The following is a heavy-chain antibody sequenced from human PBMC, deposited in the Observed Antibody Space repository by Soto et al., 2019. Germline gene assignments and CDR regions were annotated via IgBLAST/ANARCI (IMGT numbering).Heavy chain of an antibody. CDR2: IYYSGST. CDR3: ARVKSGGSNNKAGHNWFDP. CDR1: GGSISSYY. V-gene: IGHV4-59*08. Sequence: SETLSLTCTVSGGSISSYYWSWIRQPPGKGLEWIGYIYYSGSTNYNPSLKSRVTISVDTSKNQFSLKLGIVTAAETAVYYWARVKSGGSNNKAGHNWFDPWGQGTLVTVSS. D-gene: IGHD2-15*01. J-gene: IGHJ5*02.